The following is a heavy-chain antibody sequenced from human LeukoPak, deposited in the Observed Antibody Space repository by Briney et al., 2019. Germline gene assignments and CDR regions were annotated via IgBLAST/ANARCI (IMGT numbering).Heavy chain of an antibody. CDR3: ARIVGPYSSSWPQRDY. CDR2: INHSGST. D-gene: IGHD6-13*01. CDR1: GGSFRGYY. J-gene: IGHJ4*02. V-gene: IGHV4-34*01. Sequence: ETLSLTCAVYGGSFRGYYWSWIRQPPGKGLEWIGEINHSGSTNYNPSLKSRVTISVDTSKNQFSLKLSSVTAADTAVYYCARIVGPYSSSWPQRDYWGQGTLVTVSS.